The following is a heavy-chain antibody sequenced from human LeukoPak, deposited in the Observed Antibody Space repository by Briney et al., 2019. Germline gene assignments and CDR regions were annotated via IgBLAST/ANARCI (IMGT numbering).Heavy chain of an antibody. CDR2: IRYDGSNK. D-gene: IGHD2-2*02. J-gene: IGHJ4*02. CDR3: ASSRGYQLLYGEDFDY. CDR1: GFTFRNYG. V-gene: IGHV3-30*02. Sequence: GGSLRLSCAASGFTFRNYGLHWVRQAPGKGLEWVSFIRYDGSNKYYADSVKGRFTISRDNSKNTLYLQMNSLRAEDTAVYYCASSRGYQLLYGEDFDYWGQGTLVTVSS.